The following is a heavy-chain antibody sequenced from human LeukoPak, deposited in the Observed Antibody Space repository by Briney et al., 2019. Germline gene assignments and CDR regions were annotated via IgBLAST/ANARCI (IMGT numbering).Heavy chain of an antibody. J-gene: IGHJ6*03. CDR2: ITSSSSPI. Sequence: TGGSLRLSCAASGFTFSTYNMNWVRQAPGKGLEWVSYITSSSSPIYYADSAKGRFTISRDNSKNTLYLQMNSLRAEDTAVYYCARSGNYDILTGYKRIYYYYMDVWGKGTTVTISS. CDR1: GFTFSTYN. CDR3: ARSGNYDILTGYKRIYYYYMDV. V-gene: IGHV3-48*01. D-gene: IGHD3-9*01.